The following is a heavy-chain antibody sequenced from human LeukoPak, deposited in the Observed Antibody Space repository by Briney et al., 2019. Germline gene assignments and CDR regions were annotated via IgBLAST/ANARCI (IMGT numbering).Heavy chain of an antibody. J-gene: IGHJ6*02. Sequence: GGSLRLSCAASGFTFGSYWMHWVRQVPGKGLVWVSRINSDGSSTRDAASVKGRFTISRDNAKNTLYLQMNSLRAEDTAVYYCARSHYYDSSGNYYYYYGMDVWGQGTTVTVSS. D-gene: IGHD3-22*01. CDR3: ARSHYYDSSGNYYYYYGMDV. V-gene: IGHV3-74*01. CDR1: GFTFGSYW. CDR2: INSDGSST.